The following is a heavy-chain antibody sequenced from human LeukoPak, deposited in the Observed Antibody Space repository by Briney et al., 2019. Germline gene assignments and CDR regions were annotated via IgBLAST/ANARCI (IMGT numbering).Heavy chain of an antibody. V-gene: IGHV3-64*04. J-gene: IGHJ6*02. CDR3: ATEGLYDILTGSRGMDV. CDR2: ISSNGGST. Sequence: PGGSLRLSCSASGFTLSSYAMHWVRQAPGKGLEYVSAISSNGGSTYYADSVKGRFTISRDNSKNTLYLQMSSLRSEDTAVYYCATEGLYDILTGSRGMDVWGQGTTVTVSS. D-gene: IGHD3-9*01. CDR1: GFTLSSYA.